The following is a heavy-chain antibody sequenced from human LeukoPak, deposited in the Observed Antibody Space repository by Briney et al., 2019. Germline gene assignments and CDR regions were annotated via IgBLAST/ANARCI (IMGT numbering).Heavy chain of an antibody. Sequence: ASVKVSCKASGYTFTGYHMHWVRQAPGQGLEWMGWINPNSGGTNYAQKFQGRVTMTRDTSISTAYMELSRLRSDDTAVYYCARADGYCSGGSCSNYFDYWGQGTLVTVSS. CDR3: ARADGYCSGGSCSNYFDY. CDR2: INPNSGGT. CDR1: GYTFTGYH. V-gene: IGHV1-2*02. D-gene: IGHD2-15*01. J-gene: IGHJ4*02.